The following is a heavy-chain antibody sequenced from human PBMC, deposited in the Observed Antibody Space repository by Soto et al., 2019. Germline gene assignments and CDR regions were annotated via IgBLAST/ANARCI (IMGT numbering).Heavy chain of an antibody. CDR1: GGSFSGYY. J-gene: IGHJ4*02. Sequence: SETLSLTCAVYGGSFSGYYWSWIRQPPGKGLEWIGEINHSGSTNYNPSLKSRVTISVDTSKNQFSLKLSSVTAADTAVYYCASLIAGISATGDYWGQGTLVTVSS. D-gene: IGHD6-25*01. V-gene: IGHV4-34*01. CDR3: ASLIAGISATGDY. CDR2: INHSGST.